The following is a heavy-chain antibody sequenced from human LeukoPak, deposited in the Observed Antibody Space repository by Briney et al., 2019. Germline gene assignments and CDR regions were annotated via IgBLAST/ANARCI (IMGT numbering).Heavy chain of an antibody. CDR1: GGTFSSYA. Sequence: SVKVSCKASGGTFSSYAISWVRQAPGQGLEWMGGIIPIFGTANYAQEFQGRVTITADESTSTAYMELSSLRSEDTAVYYCASQVTIFGVVITPHYYYMDVWGKGTTVTVSS. J-gene: IGHJ6*03. D-gene: IGHD3-3*01. CDR2: IIPIFGTA. V-gene: IGHV1-69*13. CDR3: ASQVTIFGVVITPHYYYMDV.